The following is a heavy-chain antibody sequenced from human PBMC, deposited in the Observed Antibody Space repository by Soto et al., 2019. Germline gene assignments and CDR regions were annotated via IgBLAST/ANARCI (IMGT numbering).Heavy chain of an antibody. CDR2: IYYSGST. D-gene: IGHD6-6*01. V-gene: IGHV4-39*01. CDR1: GGSISSSSYY. CDR3: ARHNRDLYSSSSGASYYYYGMDV. Sequence: SETLSLTCTVSGGSISSSSYYWGWIRQPPGKGLEWIGSIYYSGSTYYNPSLKSRVTISVDTSKNQFSLKLSSVTAADTAVYYCARHNRDLYSSSSGASYYYYGMDVWGQGTAVTVSS. J-gene: IGHJ6*02.